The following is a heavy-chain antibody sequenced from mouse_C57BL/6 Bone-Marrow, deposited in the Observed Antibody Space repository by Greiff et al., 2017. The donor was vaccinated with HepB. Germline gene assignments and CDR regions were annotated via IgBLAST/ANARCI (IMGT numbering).Heavy chain of an antibody. J-gene: IGHJ2*01. CDR1: GYTFTSYW. CDR3: ARKKFASSPYYFDY. CDR2: IHPNSGST. D-gene: IGHD1-1*01. V-gene: IGHV1-64*01. Sequence: QVQLQQPGAELVKPGASVKLSCKASGYTFTSYWMHWVKQRPGQGLEWIGMIHPNSGSTNYNEKFKSKATLTVDKSSSTAHMQLSSLTSEDSAVYYCARKKFASSPYYFDYWGQGTTLTVSS.